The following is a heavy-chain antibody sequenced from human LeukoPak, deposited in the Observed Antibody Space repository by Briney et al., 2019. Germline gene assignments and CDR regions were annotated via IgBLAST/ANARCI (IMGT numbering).Heavy chain of an antibody. J-gene: IGHJ4*02. CDR2: ISWNSGSI. D-gene: IGHD2-21*02. Sequence: GRSLRLSCAASGFTFDDYAMHWVRQAPGKGLEWVSGISWNSGSIGYADSVKGRFTISRDNAKNSLYLQMNSLRAEDTALYYCAEGSGGDFYWGQGTLVTVSS. CDR3: AEGSGGDFY. CDR1: GFTFDDYA. V-gene: IGHV3-9*01.